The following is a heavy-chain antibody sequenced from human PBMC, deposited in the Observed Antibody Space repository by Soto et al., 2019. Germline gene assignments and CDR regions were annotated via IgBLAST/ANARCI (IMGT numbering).Heavy chain of an antibody. J-gene: IGHJ6*02. V-gene: IGHV3-30*18. Sequence: QVQLVESGGGVVQPGRSLRLSCAASGFTFSSYGMHWVRQAPGKGLEWVAVISYDGSNKYYADSVKGRFTISRDNSKNTLYLKMNSLRAEDTAVYYCAKMPDSSSWYGAYGMDVWGQGTTVTVSS. D-gene: IGHD6-13*01. CDR2: ISYDGSNK. CDR1: GFTFSSYG. CDR3: AKMPDSSSWYGAYGMDV.